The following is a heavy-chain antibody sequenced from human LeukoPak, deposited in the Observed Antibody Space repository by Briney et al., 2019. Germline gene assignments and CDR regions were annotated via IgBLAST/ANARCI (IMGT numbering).Heavy chain of an antibody. Sequence: GASVKVSCKASGYTFTSYGIIWVRQAPGEGLEWMGWISTYNGNTNYAQKLQGRVTMTTDTSTNTAYMELRSLRSYDTAVYFCARDWLGAHDDFDIWGQGTMVTVSS. CDR1: GYTFTSYG. D-gene: IGHD1-26*01. CDR3: ARDWLGAHDDFDI. V-gene: IGHV1-18*01. CDR2: ISTYNGNT. J-gene: IGHJ3*02.